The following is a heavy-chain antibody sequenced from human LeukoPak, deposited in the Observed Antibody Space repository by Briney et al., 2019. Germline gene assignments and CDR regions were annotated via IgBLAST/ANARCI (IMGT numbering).Heavy chain of an antibody. J-gene: IGHJ4*02. CDR1: GYTVSPSY. CDR3: ARERGYSYGCLDY. D-gene: IGHD5-18*01. Sequence: GSVKDSCKASGYTVSPSYMHCVTQAPGHELECMGVINPSGGSTSYSQKFQGRVTVTRDTSTRTVYMELSSLRSEDTAVYHCARERGYSYGCLDYWGQGNLGTVSS. V-gene: IGHV1-46*01. CDR2: INPSGGST.